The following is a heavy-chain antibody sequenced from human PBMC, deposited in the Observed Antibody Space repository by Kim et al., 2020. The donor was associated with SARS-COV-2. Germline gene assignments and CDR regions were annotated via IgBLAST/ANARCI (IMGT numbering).Heavy chain of an antibody. Sequence: ASVKVSCKASGYTFTTYGISWVRQAPGQGLEWMGWISAYNGNTNYAQKLQGRVTMTTDTSTSTAYMELRSLRSDDTAVYYCARGPPYYYDSSGYYKPDVYYGMDVWGQGTTVTVPS. V-gene: IGHV1-18*01. J-gene: IGHJ6*02. D-gene: IGHD3-22*01. CDR3: ARGPPYYYDSSGYYKPDVYYGMDV. CDR1: GYTFTTYG. CDR2: ISAYNGNT.